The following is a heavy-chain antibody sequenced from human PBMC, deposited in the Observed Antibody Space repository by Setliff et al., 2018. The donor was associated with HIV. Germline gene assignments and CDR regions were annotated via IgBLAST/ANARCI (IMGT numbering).Heavy chain of an antibody. CDR2: VLSSGSA. V-gene: IGHV4-59*08. D-gene: IGHD2-21*01. J-gene: IGHJ6*03. Sequence: SETLRLTCTVSGASMSSYFWSWVRQTPGKGLEWIGYVLSSGSATYNPSLKSRVAMSVDTSKNQFSLSLASPTAADTAVYYCARGILFFYYMDIWGRGTTVTVSS. CDR3: ARGILFFYYMDI. CDR1: GASMSSYF.